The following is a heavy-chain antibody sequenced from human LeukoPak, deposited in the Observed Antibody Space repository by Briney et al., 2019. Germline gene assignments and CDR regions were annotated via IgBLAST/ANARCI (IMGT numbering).Heavy chain of an antibody. CDR3: TRRVYSSGWYYGD. CDR2: IRSKANSYAT. CDR1: GFTFSGSA. Sequence: GGSLRLSCAASGFTFSGSAMHWVRQASGKGLEWVGRIRSKANSYATAYAASVKGRFTISRDDSKNTAYLQMNSLKTEDTAVYYCTRRVYSSGWYYGDWGQGTLVTVSS. J-gene: IGHJ4*02. D-gene: IGHD6-19*01. V-gene: IGHV3-73*01.